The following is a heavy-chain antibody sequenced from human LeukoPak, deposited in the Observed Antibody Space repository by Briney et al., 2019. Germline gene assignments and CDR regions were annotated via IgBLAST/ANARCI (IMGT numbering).Heavy chain of an antibody. V-gene: IGHV4-61*01. D-gene: IGHD3-3*01. CDR1: GGSVSSGSYY. Sequence: SETLSLTCTVSGGSVSSGSYYWSWIRQPPGKGLEWIGYIYYSGSTNYNPSLKSRVTISVDTSKNQFSLKLSSVTAADTAVYYCARGVHSFWSGWYYNWFDPWGQGTLVTVSS. J-gene: IGHJ5*02. CDR2: IYYSGST. CDR3: ARGVHSFWSGWYYNWFDP.